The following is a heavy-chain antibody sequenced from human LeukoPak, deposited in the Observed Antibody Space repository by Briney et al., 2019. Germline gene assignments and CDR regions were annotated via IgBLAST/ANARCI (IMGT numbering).Heavy chain of an antibody. V-gene: IGHV3-30*03. CDR1: GFTFSSYG. D-gene: IGHD4-17*01. J-gene: IGHJ4*02. Sequence: GGSLRLSCAASGFTFSSYGMHWVRQAPGKGLEWVAVISYDGSNKYYADSVRGRFTISRDNSKNTLYLQINSLRAEDTAVYYCATTTVTTYFDYWGQGTLVTVSS. CDR3: ATTTVTTYFDY. CDR2: ISYDGSNK.